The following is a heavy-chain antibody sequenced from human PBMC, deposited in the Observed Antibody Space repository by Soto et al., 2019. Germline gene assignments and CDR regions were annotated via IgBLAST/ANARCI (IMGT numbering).Heavy chain of an antibody. CDR2: IWYDGSNK. J-gene: IGHJ4*02. V-gene: IGHV3-33*01. CDR3: ARQTKRGYSGYDEYFDY. CDR1: GFTFSSYG. D-gene: IGHD5-12*01. Sequence: VQLLESGGGLVQPGGSLRLSCAASGFTFSSYGMHWVRQAPGKGLEWVAVIWYDGSNKYYADSVKGRFTISRDNSKNTLYLQMNSLRAEDTAVYYCARQTKRGYSGYDEYFDYWGQGTLVTVSS.